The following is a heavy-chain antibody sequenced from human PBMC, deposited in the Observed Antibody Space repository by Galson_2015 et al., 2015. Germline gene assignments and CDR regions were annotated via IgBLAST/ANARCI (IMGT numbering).Heavy chain of an antibody. Sequence: YNPSLKSRVTISVDTSKNQFSLKLSSVTAADTGVYYCARQDQYYDFWSGYSRYYYYMDVWGKGTTVTASS. V-gene: IGHV4-59*08. D-gene: IGHD3-3*01. CDR3: ARQDQYYDFWSGYSRYYYYMDV. J-gene: IGHJ6*03.